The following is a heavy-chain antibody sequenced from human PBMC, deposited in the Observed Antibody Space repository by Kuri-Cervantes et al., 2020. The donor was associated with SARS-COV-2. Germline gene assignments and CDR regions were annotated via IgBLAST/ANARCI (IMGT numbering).Heavy chain of an antibody. Sequence: SETLCLTFTVSGYSISTGYYWGWIRQPPGKGRGWIGSIYHNGSTYYNPSLKSQVTISVDTSKNQFSLKLSSVTASDTAVYYCARVGAYLGYCSSTSCYGPFDYWGQGTLVTVSS. V-gene: IGHV4-38-2*02. J-gene: IGHJ4*02. CDR1: GYSISTGYY. D-gene: IGHD2-2*01. CDR3: ARVGAYLGYCSSTSCYGPFDY. CDR2: IYHNGST.